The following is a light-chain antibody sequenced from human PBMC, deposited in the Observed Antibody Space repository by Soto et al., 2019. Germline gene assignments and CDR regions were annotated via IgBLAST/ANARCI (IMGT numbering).Light chain of an antibody. CDR2: LGS. CDR1: QSLLHSNGYNY. J-gene: IGKJ5*01. V-gene: IGKV2-28*01. CDR3: MQALQTIT. Sequence: DIVMTQSPLSLPVTPGEPASISCRSSQSLLHSNGYNYLDWYLQKPGQSPQLLIYLGSNRASGVPARFIGSVSGTDFTLKISRVEAEDLVLYYCMQALQTITFGQGTRLEMK.